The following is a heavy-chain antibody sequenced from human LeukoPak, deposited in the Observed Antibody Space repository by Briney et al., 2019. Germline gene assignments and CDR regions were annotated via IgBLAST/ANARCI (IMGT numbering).Heavy chain of an antibody. D-gene: IGHD2-15*01. V-gene: IGHV3-23*01. J-gene: IGHJ4*02. CDR2: INAFGART. CDR3: AKVALGYCSGSSCYYFDY. CDR1: GFTFSGYA. Sequence: PGGSLRLSCEASGFTFSGYAMSCVRQAPGKGLEWVSSINAFGARTYYADSVKGRFTISRDNSKNTLYLQMNGLRAEDTALYYCAKVALGYCSGSSCYYFDYGGQGTLVTVSS.